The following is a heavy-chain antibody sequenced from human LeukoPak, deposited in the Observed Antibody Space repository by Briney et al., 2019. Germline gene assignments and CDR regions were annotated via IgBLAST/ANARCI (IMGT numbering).Heavy chain of an antibody. D-gene: IGHD1-1*01. CDR1: GFSVSSNY. CDR3: ARVVVGTNLDYCDY. CDR2: IYPDGRT. Sequence: PGRSLRLSCAASGFSVSSNYMSWVRQAPGKGLEWISVIYPDGRTYYADSVKGRFTISRDNSKNTVYLQMNSLRAEDTAIYYCARVVVGTNLDYCDYWGQGTLATVSS. J-gene: IGHJ4*02. V-gene: IGHV3-53*01.